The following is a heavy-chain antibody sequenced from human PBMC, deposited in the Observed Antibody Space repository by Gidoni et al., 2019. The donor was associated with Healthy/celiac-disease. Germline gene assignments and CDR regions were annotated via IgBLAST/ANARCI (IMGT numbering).Heavy chain of an antibody. Sequence: QVQLQQWGAGLFKPSETLSLPCPVYGGSFSGYYWSWIRQPPGKGLEWIGEINHSGSTNYNPSLKSRVTISVDTSKNQFSLKLSSVTAADTAVYYCAREGPYDFWSGYRTVFNYGMDVWGQGTTVTVSS. V-gene: IGHV4-34*01. CDR1: GGSFSGYY. J-gene: IGHJ6*02. D-gene: IGHD3-3*01. CDR3: AREGPYDFWSGYRTVFNYGMDV. CDR2: INHSGST.